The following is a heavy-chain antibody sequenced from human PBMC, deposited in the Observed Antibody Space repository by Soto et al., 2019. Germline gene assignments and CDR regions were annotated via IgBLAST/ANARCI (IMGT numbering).Heavy chain of an antibody. CDR1: GYSFTIYW. J-gene: IGHJ5*02. V-gene: IGHV5-51*01. D-gene: IGHD3-3*01. CDR3: ARHDRITIFGVSSSFDP. CDR2: IYPGDSDT. Sequence: PGESLKISCKGSGYSFTIYWIGWVRQMPGKGLEWMGIIYPGDSDTRYSPSFQGQVTISADKSISTAYLQWSSLKASDTAMYYCARHDRITIFGVSSSFDPWGQGTLVTVSS.